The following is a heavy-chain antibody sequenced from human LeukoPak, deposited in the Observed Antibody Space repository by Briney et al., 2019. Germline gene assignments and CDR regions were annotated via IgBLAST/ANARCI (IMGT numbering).Heavy chain of an antibody. Sequence: SETLSLTCTVSGGSISSHYWSWIRQPPGKGLEWIGHISYSGSTNYNPSLKSRVAISIDTSKNQFSLKLSSVTAADTAVYFYARDSRGSRYGYGGYYYYMDVWAKGPRSPSP. D-gene: IGHD5-18*01. CDR2: ISYSGST. V-gene: IGHV4-59*11. J-gene: IGHJ6*03. CDR1: GGSISSHY. CDR3: ARDSRGSRYGYGGYYYYMDV.